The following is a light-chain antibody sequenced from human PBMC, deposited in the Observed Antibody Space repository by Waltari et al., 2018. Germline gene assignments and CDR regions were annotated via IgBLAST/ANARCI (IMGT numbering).Light chain of an antibody. CDR3: QQYHTTPLT. Sequence: DIVMTQSPASLAVSLGERATINCKSSQSVVYGSNNKNYLAWYQQRPGQPPKLLIYWASTRQSGVPDRFSGSGSGTDFTLSISSLQAEDVAVYYCQQYHTTPLTFGGGTRVEIK. CDR2: WAS. CDR1: QSVVYGSNNKNY. J-gene: IGKJ4*01. V-gene: IGKV4-1*01.